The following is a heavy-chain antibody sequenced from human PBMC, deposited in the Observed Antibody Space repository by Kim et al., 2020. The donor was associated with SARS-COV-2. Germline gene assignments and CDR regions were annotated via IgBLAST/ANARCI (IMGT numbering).Heavy chain of an antibody. CDR3: AREGKSIAAARTFQH. V-gene: IGHV4-34*01. D-gene: IGHD6-13*01. J-gene: IGHJ1*01. CDR1: GGSFSGYY. CDR2: INHNGST. Sequence: SETLSLTCAVYGGSFSGYYWSWIRQPPGKGLEWIGEINHNGSTNYNPSLKSRVTISVDTSKNQFSLKLSSVTAADTAVYYCAREGKSIAAARTFQHWGQGTLVTVSS.